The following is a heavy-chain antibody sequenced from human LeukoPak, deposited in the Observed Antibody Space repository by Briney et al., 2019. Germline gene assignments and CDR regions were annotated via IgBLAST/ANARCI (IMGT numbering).Heavy chain of an antibody. J-gene: IGHJ4*02. Sequence: GGSLRLSCAASGFTFSSYAMHWVRQAPGKGLEWVAVISYDGSNKYYADSVKGRFTISGDNSKNTLYLQMNSLRAEDTAVYYCARESSGGGLDYWGQGTLVTVSS. V-gene: IGHV3-30-3*01. CDR3: ARESSGGGLDY. CDR1: GFTFSSYA. CDR2: ISYDGSNK. D-gene: IGHD3-10*01.